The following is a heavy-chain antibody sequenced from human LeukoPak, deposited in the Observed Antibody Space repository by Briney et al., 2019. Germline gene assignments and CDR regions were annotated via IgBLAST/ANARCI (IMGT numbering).Heavy chain of an antibody. V-gene: IGHV3-21*01. CDR3: ARDDYGSNWYYYGTDV. J-gene: IGHJ6*02. Sequence: GGSLRLSCAASGFTFNTYTMNWVRQAPGKGLEWVSSIGSSSDYIYYADSVKGRFTISRDNAKNSLYLQMNSLRAEDTAVYYCARDDYGSNWYYYGTDVWGQGTTVTVSS. D-gene: IGHD6-13*01. CDR1: GFTFNTYT. CDR2: IGSSSDYI.